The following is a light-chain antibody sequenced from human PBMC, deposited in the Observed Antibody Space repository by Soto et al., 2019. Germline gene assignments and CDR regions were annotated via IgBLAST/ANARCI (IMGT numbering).Light chain of an antibody. CDR2: DAS. CDR1: QSVSSY. CDR3: QQRSNWST. Sequence: EIVLTQSPATLSLSPGERATLSCRASQSVSSYLAWYQQKPGQAPRLLIYDASNRATGNPAWVSGSGSGTDITLNISSLALDDFAVYYCQQRSNWSTFGQGTKLEIK. J-gene: IGKJ2*01. V-gene: IGKV3-11*01.